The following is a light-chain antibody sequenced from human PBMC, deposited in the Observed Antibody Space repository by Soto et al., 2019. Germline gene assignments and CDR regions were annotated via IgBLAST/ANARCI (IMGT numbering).Light chain of an antibody. CDR2: EVS. J-gene: IGLJ3*02. CDR3: SSYTSSSTWV. CDR1: SSDVGGYNY. V-gene: IGLV2-14*01. Sequence: QSVLTQPASVSGSPGQSITISCTGTSSDVGGYNYVSWYQQHPGKAPKLMIYEVSNRPSGVSNRFSGSKSGNTASLTISGLHAEDEADYYCSSYTSSSTWVFGGGTKLTFL.